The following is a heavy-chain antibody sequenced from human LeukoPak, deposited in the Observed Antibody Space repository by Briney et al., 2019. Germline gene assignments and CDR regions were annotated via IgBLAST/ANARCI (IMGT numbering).Heavy chain of an antibody. CDR2: ISGSGGSI. Sequence: AGSLRLSCVASGFTFSSYDMSWVRQAPGKGLEWVSAISGSGGSIYYPDSVKGRFTISRDNSKNAVYLQMNSLRAEDTAIYYCARDKYSTSPQDHWGQGTLVSVSS. CDR3: ARDKYSTSPQDH. D-gene: IGHD2/OR15-2a*01. J-gene: IGHJ4*02. CDR1: GFTFSSYD. V-gene: IGHV3-23*01.